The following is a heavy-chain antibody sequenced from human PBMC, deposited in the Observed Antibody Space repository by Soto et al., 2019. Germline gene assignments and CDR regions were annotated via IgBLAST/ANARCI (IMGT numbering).Heavy chain of an antibody. D-gene: IGHD1-26*01. CDR2: IWYEGSKK. V-gene: IGHV3-33*01. CDR1: GFTFSSHA. J-gene: IGHJ4*02. Sequence: QVQLVESGGGVVQPGRSLRLSCAASGFTFSSHAMHGVRQAPGKGLACVAVIWYEGSKKYYADSVKGRFTISRDNSKNTLYLQVNSLRAEDTAMYYCARDYWRGMGAAKYYFDYWGQGTLVTVSS. CDR3: ARDYWRGMGAAKYYFDY.